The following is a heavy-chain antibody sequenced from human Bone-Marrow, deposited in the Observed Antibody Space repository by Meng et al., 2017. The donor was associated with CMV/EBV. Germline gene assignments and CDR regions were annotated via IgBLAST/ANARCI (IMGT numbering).Heavy chain of an antibody. CDR3: ARASVGYSGYESDY. CDR2: INPSGGST. Sequence: AGGEIEKPGAAMNVSCMGSGLTFIRYYMHWVRQAAGQGVEWMVRINPSGGSTSYAQKFQGRVTMTRDTSTSTVYMELSSLRSEDTAVYYCARASVGYSGYESDYWGQGTLVTVSS. CDR1: GLTFIRYY. D-gene: IGHD5-12*01. V-gene: IGHV1-46*01. J-gene: IGHJ4*02.